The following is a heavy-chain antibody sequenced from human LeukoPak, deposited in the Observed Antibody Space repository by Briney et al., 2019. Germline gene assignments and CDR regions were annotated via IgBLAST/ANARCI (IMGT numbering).Heavy chain of an antibody. CDR2: ISAYYGNT. CDR1: GYTFTSYG. J-gene: IGHJ4*02. D-gene: IGHD3-22*01. Sequence: ASVKVSCKASGYTFTSYGISWVRQAPGQGLEWMGWISAYYGNTNYAQKLQGRVTMPTDTSTSTAYMELRSLRSDDTAVYYCARGDSSGYYSFTQFDYWGQGTLVTVSS. V-gene: IGHV1-18*01. CDR3: ARGDSSGYYSFTQFDY.